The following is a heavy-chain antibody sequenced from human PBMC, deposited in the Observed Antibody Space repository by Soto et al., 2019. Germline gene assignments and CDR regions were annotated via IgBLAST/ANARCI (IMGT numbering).Heavy chain of an antibody. D-gene: IGHD1-26*01. J-gene: IGHJ4*02. CDR2: MYYTGST. Sequence: SETLSLTCTVSGGSITSGYYYWSWIRQPPGKGLEWIGGMYYTGSTYYNPSLMSRLTVSADTSKNQFFLKLTSVTAADTAVYYCSVGAGNFDYWGQGALVTVSS. CDR3: SVGAGNFDY. V-gene: IGHV4-39*01. CDR1: GGSITSGYYY.